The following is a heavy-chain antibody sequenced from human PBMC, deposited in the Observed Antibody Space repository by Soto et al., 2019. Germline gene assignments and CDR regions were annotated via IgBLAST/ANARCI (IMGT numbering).Heavy chain of an antibody. CDR1: GDSIRSGNHY. CDR3: ATVDILTVYGCMDV. J-gene: IGHJ6*02. Sequence: SETLSLTCTVSGDSIRSGNHYWSWIRQPPGKGLEWIGYIYYSGSTYYSPSLKSRVTISVDTSKNQFSLKLNSVTAADTAVYYCATVDILTVYGCMDVWGQGTTVTVSS. CDR2: IYYSGST. V-gene: IGHV4-30-4*01. D-gene: IGHD3-9*01.